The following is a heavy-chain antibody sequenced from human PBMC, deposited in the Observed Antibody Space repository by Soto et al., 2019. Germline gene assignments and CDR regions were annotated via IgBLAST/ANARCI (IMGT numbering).Heavy chain of an antibody. V-gene: IGHV4-59*12. CDR3: SLYQLHRFDP. CDR1: GGSISSYY. Sequence: PSETLSLTCTVSGGSISSYYWSWIRQPPGKGLEWIGYIYYSGSTNYNPSLKSRVTISVDTSKNQFSLELRSVTAADTAVYYCSLYQLHRFDPWGQGTLVTVSS. J-gene: IGHJ5*02. D-gene: IGHD2-2*01. CDR2: IYYSGST.